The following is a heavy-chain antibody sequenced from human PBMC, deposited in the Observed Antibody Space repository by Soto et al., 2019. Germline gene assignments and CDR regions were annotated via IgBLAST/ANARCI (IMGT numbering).Heavy chain of an antibody. CDR2: IWYDGSNK. J-gene: IGHJ6*02. CDR3: ARVPEEKDFWSGYYPRGYYYYGMDV. V-gene: IGHV3-33*01. D-gene: IGHD3-3*01. Sequence: QVQLVASGGGVVQPGRSLRLSCAASGFTFSSYGMHWVRQDPGKGLEWVAVIWYDGSNKYYADSVKGRFTISRDNSKNTLYLQMNSLRAEDTAVYYCARVPEEKDFWSGYYPRGYYYYGMDVWGQGTTVTVSS. CDR1: GFTFSSYG.